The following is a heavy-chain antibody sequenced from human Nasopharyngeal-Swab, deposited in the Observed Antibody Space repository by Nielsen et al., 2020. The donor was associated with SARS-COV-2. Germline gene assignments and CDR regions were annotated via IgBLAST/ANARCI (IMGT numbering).Heavy chain of an antibody. V-gene: IGHV3-30-3*01. Sequence: GGSLRLSCAASGFTFSNYAMHWVRQGAGKGLEWVAVISYDGSNKYYADSVKGRFTISRDNSKNTLYLQMNSLRAEDTTVYYCAREDYGGNIDYWGQGTLVTVSS. D-gene: IGHD4-23*01. J-gene: IGHJ4*02. CDR1: GFTFSNYA. CDR2: ISYDGSNK. CDR3: AREDYGGNIDY.